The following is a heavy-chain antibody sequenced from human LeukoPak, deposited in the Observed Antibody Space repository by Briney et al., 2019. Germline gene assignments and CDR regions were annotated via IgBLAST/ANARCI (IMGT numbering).Heavy chain of an antibody. V-gene: IGHV3-30*04. CDR3: AREGQSEATLDY. CDR1: GFTFSSYA. D-gene: IGHD5-12*01. CDR2: ISYDGSNK. Sequence: GGSLRLSCAASGFTFSSYAMLWVRQAPGKGLEWVAVISYDGSNKYYADSVKGRFTISRDNSKNTLYLQMNSLRAEDTAVYYCAREGQSEATLDYWGQGTLVTVSS. J-gene: IGHJ4*02.